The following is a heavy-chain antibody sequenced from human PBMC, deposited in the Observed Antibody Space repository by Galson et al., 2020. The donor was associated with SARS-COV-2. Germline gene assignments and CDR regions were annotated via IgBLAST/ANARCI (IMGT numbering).Heavy chain of an antibody. CDR3: AKDHSIVSWNYVYYYYGMDV. CDR2: ISYDGSNK. J-gene: IGHJ6*02. CDR1: GFTFSSYG. V-gene: IGHV3-30*18. Sequence: GESLKISCAASGFTFSSYGMHWVRQAPGKGLEWVAVISYDGSNKYYADSVKGRFTISRDNSKNTLYLQMNSLRAEDTAVYYCAKDHSIVSWNYVYYYYGMDVWGQGTTVTVSS. D-gene: IGHD1-7*01.